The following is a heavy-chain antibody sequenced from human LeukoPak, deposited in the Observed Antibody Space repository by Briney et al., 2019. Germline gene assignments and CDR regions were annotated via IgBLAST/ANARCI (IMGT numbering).Heavy chain of an antibody. CDR1: GFIFSNYW. CDR3: ARDRIVDGMDV. Sequence: GGSLRLPCAASGFIFSNYWMSWVRQAPGKGLEWVANIKQDGSEKDYVDSVKGRFTISRDNAKKSLYLQMNSLRVEDTAVYYCARDRIVDGMDVWGQGTTVTVAS. J-gene: IGHJ6*02. CDR2: IKQDGSEK. V-gene: IGHV3-7*04. D-gene: IGHD2/OR15-2a*01.